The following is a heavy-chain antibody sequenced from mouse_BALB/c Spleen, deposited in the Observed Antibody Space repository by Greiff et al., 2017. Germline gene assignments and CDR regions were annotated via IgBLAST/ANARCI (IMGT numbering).Heavy chain of an antibody. V-gene: IGHV10-3*03. J-gene: IGHJ4*01. CDR3: VRERAYGSSYGDYAMDY. D-gene: IGHD1-1*01. CDR1: GFTFNTYA. CDR2: IRSKSNNYAT. Sequence: DVKLQESGGGLVQPKGSLKLSCAASGFTFNTYAMHWVCQAPGKGLEWVARIRSKSNNYATYYADSVKDRFTISRDDSQSMLYLQMNNLKTEDTAMYYCVRERAYGSSYGDYAMDYWGQGTSVTVSS.